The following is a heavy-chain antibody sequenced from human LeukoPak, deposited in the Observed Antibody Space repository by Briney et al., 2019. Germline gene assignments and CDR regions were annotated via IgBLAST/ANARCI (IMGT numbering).Heavy chain of an antibody. V-gene: IGHV3-23*01. Sequence: PGGSLRLSCAASGFTFDNYAMYWVRQAPGKGLEWVSYIRGGGGVTRYSDSVKDRFTISRDNSKNTLYLQMNSLRAEGTAIYYCAKCSASYYNDAFDIWGRGTMVTVSS. J-gene: IGHJ3*02. D-gene: IGHD3-10*01. CDR2: IRGGGGVT. CDR3: AKCSASYYNDAFDI. CDR1: GFTFDNYA.